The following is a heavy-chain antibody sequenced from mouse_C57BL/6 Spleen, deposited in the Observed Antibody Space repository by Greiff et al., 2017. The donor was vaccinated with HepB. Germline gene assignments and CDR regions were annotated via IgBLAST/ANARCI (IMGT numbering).Heavy chain of an antibody. CDR3: ARHERGLDYYGPLDY. D-gene: IGHD1-1*01. Sequence: QVQLQQPGAELVRPGSSVKLSCKASGYTFTSYWMDWVKQRPGQGLEWIGNIYPSDSETHYNQKFKDKATLTVDKSSSTAYMQLSSLTSEDSAVYFCARHERGLDYYGPLDYWGQGTTLTVSS. CDR2: IYPSDSET. J-gene: IGHJ2*01. CDR1: GYTFTSYW. V-gene: IGHV1-61*01.